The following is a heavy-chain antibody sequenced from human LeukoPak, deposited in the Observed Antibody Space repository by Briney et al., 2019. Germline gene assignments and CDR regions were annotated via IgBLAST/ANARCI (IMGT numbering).Heavy chain of an antibody. D-gene: IGHD5-12*01. CDR3: ARDSDSGYGPFAS. J-gene: IGHJ4*02. V-gene: IGHV3-53*01. CDR1: GFTVSNNY. CDR2: IHSGSTT. Sequence: PGGSLRLSCAAPGFTVSNNYMSWVRQAPGKGLEWVSVIHSGSTTNYADSVQGRFTISRGNSKTTVYLHMNSLRAEDTAVYYCARDSDSGYGPFASWGQGTLVTVSS.